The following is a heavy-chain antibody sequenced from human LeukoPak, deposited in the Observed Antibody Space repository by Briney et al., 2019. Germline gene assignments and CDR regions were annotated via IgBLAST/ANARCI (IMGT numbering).Heavy chain of an antibody. J-gene: IGHJ4*02. V-gene: IGHV4-34*01. CDR2: INHSGST. CDR1: GGPFSGYY. CDR3: ARGPVFSDY. D-gene: IGHD1-14*01. Sequence: PSETLSLTCAVYGGPFSGYYWSWIRQPPGKGLEWIGEINHSGSTNYNPSLKSRVTISVDTSKNQFSLKLSSVTAADTAVYYCARGPVFSDYWGQGTLVTVSS.